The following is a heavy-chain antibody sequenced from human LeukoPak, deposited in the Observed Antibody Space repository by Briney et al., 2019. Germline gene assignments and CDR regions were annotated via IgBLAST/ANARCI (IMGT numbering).Heavy chain of an antibody. J-gene: IGHJ4*02. V-gene: IGHV3-48*01. CDR3: ARARGYSYGYSDY. D-gene: IGHD5-18*01. CDR1: GFTFSIYS. CDR2: ISSSSNTI. Sequence: GGSLRLSCAASGFTFSIYSMNWVRQAPGKGLEWVAYISSSSNTIDSADSVKGRFTISRDNAKNSLYPQVNSLRAEDTAVYYCARARGYSYGYSDYWGQGTLVTVSS.